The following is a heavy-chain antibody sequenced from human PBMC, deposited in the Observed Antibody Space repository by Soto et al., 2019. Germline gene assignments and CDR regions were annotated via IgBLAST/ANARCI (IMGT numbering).Heavy chain of an antibody. CDR1: GGSIRSYY. CDR2: MYYGGST. CDR3: ARSTGYGDSLFDY. V-gene: IGHV4-59*01. J-gene: IGHJ4*02. Sequence: PSETLSLTCTVSGGSIRSYYWNWIRQSPGKGLDWIGYMYYGGSTNYNPSLKSRVSISADTSKNQFSLRLTSVTAADTAVYYCARSTGYGDSLFDYWGQGILVTVPS. D-gene: IGHD4-17*01.